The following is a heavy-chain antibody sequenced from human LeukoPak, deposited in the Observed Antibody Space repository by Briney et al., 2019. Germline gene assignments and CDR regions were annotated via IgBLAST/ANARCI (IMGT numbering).Heavy chain of an antibody. J-gene: IGHJ4*02. Sequence: SVKVSCKASGFTFTSSAMQGVRPAGGQRLEWIGCIDVGSGNTNYAQKFQESVTITRDMSTSTAYMELSSLRSEDAAVYYCAADVLSDIVATGLDYWGQGTLVTVSS. CDR1: GFTFTSSA. D-gene: IGHD5-12*01. CDR3: AADVLSDIVATGLDY. CDR2: IDVGSGNT. V-gene: IGHV1-58*02.